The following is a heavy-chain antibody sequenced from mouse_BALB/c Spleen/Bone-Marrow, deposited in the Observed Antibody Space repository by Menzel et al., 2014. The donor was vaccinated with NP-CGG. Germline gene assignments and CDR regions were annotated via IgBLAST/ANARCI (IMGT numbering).Heavy chain of an antibody. V-gene: IGHV1-87*01. J-gene: IGHJ4*01. D-gene: IGHD5-1*01. Sequence: VQLKQSGAELARPGASVKLSCKASGYTFXSYWMQWVKQRPGQGLEWIGAIYPGDGDTRYTQKFKGKATLTADKSSSTAYRKPSSWDAGDSAVYYCERSEGTSAMDYWCQEPPAPVPS. CDR1: GYTFXSYW. CDR2: IYPGDGDT. CDR3: ERSEGTSAMDY.